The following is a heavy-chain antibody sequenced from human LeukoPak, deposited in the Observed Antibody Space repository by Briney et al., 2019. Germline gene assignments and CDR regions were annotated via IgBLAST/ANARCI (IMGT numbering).Heavy chain of an antibody. CDR2: IRSKAYGGTT. V-gene: IGHV3-49*04. CDR3: TRDGLNWNDGDYYYGMDV. D-gene: IGHD1-20*01. Sequence: GGSLRLSCTASGFTFGDYAMSWVRQAPGKGLEWVGFIRSKAYGGTTEYAASVKGRFTISRDDSKSIAYLQMNSLKTEDTAVYYCTRDGLNWNDGDYYYGMDVWGQGTTVTVSS. J-gene: IGHJ6*02. CDR1: GFTFGDYA.